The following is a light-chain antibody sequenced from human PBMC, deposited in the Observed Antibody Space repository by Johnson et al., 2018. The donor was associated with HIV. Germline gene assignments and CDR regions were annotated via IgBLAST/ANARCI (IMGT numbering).Light chain of an antibody. CDR2: DND. CDR3: ETWDSRLSGYYV. J-gene: IGLJ1*01. CDR1: SSNIGINY. Sequence: QSVLTQPPSVSAAPGQKVTISCSGSSSNIGINYVSWFQQLPGTAPKLLIYDNDKRPSGIPDRFSGSKSGTSATLGITGLQTGDEADYYCETWDSRLSGYYVLGSGTRLTVL. V-gene: IGLV1-51*01.